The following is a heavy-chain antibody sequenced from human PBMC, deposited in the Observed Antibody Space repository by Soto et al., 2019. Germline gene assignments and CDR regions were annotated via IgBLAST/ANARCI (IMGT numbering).Heavy chain of an antibody. CDR1: GFTFPGYA. CDR3: GKDVSVCPNYFHY. D-gene: IGHD3-3*01. V-gene: IGHV3-23*01. CDR2: IKNSGDST. Sequence: EVQMLESGGGLVQPGGSLRLSCEASGFTFPGYAMSWVRQAPGKGLEWVSSIKNSGDSTYYGDSVKGRFTISRDNSKNMLFLQMNSVRAEDTAVYYCGKDVSVCPNYFHYWGQGTLVTGSS. J-gene: IGHJ4*02.